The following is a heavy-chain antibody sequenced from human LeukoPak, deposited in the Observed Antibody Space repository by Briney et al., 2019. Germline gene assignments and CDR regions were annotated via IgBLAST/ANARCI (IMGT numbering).Heavy chain of an antibody. CDR3: ARDSSGWTVDY. V-gene: IGHV1-46*01. D-gene: IGHD6-19*01. Sequence: ASVKVSCKASEYTFTCFQCHCVRQAPVQGLEGMGIIIPSDGSTSSAQKFQGRVTMTRDTSTSTDYMELSSLRSEETAVTYCARDSSGWTVDYWGQGTLVTVSA. J-gene: IGHJ4*02. CDR1: EYTFTCFQ. CDR2: IIPSDGST.